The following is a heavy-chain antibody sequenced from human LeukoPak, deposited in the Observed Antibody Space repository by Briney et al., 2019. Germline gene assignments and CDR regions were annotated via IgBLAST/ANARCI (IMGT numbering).Heavy chain of an antibody. CDR1: GFTFDDYA. CDR3: ARDFGFWSGYYPGTGY. Sequence: GRSLRLSCAASGFTFDDYAMHWVRQAPGKGLEWVSGISWNSGSIGYADSVKGRFTISRDNAKNSLYLQMNSLRAEDTAVYYCARDFGFWSGYYPGTGYWGQGTLVTVSS. CDR2: ISWNSGSI. D-gene: IGHD3-3*01. V-gene: IGHV3-9*01. J-gene: IGHJ4*02.